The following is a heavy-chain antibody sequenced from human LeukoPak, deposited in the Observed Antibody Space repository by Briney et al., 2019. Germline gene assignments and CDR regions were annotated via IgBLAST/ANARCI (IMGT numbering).Heavy chain of an antibody. CDR2: INHSGST. CDR1: GGSFSGYY. Sequence: SETLSLTCAVYGGSFSGYYWSWIRQPPGKGLEWIGEINHSGSTNYNPSLKSRVTISVDTSKNQFSLKLSSVTAADTAVYYCARGLNWLVVPAARDAFDIWGQXTMVXVSS. V-gene: IGHV4-34*01. J-gene: IGHJ3*02. D-gene: IGHD2-2*01. CDR3: ARGLNWLVVPAARDAFDI.